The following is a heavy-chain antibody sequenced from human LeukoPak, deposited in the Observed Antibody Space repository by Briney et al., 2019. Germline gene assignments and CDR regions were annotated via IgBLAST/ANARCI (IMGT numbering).Heavy chain of an antibody. J-gene: IGHJ6*03. V-gene: IGHV1-69*05. D-gene: IGHD2-2*02. CDR2: IIPIFGTA. Sequence: GASVKVSCKASGGTFSSYAISWVRQAPGPGLEWMGGIIPIFGTANYAQKCQGRVTITTDESTSTAYMELSSLRSEDTAVYYCASWAGCSSTSCYNYYYMDVWGKGTTVTVSS. CDR1: GGTFSSYA. CDR3: ASWAGCSSTSCYNYYYMDV.